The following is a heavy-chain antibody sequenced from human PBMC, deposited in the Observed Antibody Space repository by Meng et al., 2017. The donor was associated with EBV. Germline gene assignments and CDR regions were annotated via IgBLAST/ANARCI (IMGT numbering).Heavy chain of an antibody. CDR3: ARRGGVADWFDP. D-gene: IGHD2-15*01. CDR2: INAGNGNT. V-gene: IGHV1-3*01. J-gene: IGHJ5*02. Sequence: GQLGKSGAEVKKPGDSVKVSCKASGYTFTSYAMHWVRQAPGQRLEWMGWINAGNGNTKYSQKFQGRVTITRDTSASTAYMELSSLRSEDTAVYYCARRGGVADWFDPWGQGTLVTVSS. CDR1: GYTFTSYA.